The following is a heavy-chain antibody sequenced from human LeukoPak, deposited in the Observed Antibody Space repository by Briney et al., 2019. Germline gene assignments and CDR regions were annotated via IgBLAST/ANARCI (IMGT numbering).Heavy chain of an antibody. D-gene: IGHD5-24*01. V-gene: IGHV1-8*01. CDR1: GYTFTSYD. Sequence: ASVKVSCKASGYTFTSYDINWVRQATGQGLEWMGWMNPNSDNTGYAQKFQGRVTMPRNTSISTAYMELSSLRSEDTAGYYCAGGGGYNYPILFDPWGQGTLVTVSS. CDR2: MNPNSDNT. J-gene: IGHJ5*02. CDR3: AGGGGYNYPILFDP.